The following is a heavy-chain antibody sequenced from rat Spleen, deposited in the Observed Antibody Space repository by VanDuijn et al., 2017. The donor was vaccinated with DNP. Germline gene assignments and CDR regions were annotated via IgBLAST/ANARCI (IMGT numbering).Heavy chain of an antibody. V-gene: IGHV1-43*01. CDR2: IYTGSGGT. J-gene: IGHJ3*01. Sequence: QVQLQQSGAELARPGSSVKISCKASGYTLTSYYIGWIKQTTGQGLEYIGYIYTGSGGTNYNEKFKGKATLTVDKSSSTAFMQLSSLTPDDSAVYYCASSWVGVRGIWFAFWGQGTLVTVSS. CDR1: GYTLTSYY. CDR3: ASSWVGVRGIWFAF. D-gene: IGHD4-3*01.